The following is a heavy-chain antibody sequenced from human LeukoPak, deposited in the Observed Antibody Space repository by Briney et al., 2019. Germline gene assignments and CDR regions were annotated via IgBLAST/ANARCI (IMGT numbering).Heavy chain of an antibody. V-gene: IGHV1-2*02. J-gene: IGHJ4*02. CDR1: GYTFTGYY. CDR3: ARGAYDILTGYYIDGLFDY. Sequence: ASVKVSCKASGYTFTGYYMHWVRQAPGQGLEWMGWINPNSGGTNYAQKFQGRVTMTRDTSISTAYMELSRLRSDDTAVYYCARGAYDILTGYYIDGLFDYWGQGTLVTVSS. D-gene: IGHD3-9*01. CDR2: INPNSGGT.